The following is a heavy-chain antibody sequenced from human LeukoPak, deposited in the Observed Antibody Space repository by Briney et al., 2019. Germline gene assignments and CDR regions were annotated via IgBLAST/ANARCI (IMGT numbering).Heavy chain of an antibody. CDR2: MNPNSGNT. CDR1: GYTFTSYD. CDR3: ARGHYNYYGSGSYYNALVTPRYYYYGMDV. J-gene: IGHJ6*02. D-gene: IGHD3-10*01. Sequence: ASVKVSCKASGYTFTSYDIHWVRPATGQGLEWMGWMNPNSGNTGYAQKFQGRVTMTRNTSISTAYMELSSLRSEDTAVYYCARGHYNYYGSGSYYNALVTPRYYYYGMDVWGQGTTVTVSS. V-gene: IGHV1-8*01.